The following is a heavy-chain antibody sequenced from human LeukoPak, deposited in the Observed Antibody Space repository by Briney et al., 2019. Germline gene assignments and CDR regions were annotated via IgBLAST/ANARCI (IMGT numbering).Heavy chain of an antibody. CDR2: INPSGGST. D-gene: IGHD6-19*01. Sequence: GASVKVSCKASGYTFTSYYMHWVRQAPGQGLEWMGIINPSGGSTSYAQKFQGRVTMTRDTSTSTVYMELSSLRSEDTAVYYCAREYSSGWYPRIYYYYGMDVWGQGTTVTVS. CDR1: GYTFTSYY. V-gene: IGHV1-46*01. J-gene: IGHJ6*02. CDR3: AREYSSGWYPRIYYYYGMDV.